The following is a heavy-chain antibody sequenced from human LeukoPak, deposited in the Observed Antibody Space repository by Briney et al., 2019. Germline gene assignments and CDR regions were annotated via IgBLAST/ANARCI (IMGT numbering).Heavy chain of an antibody. CDR2: IYYSGST. Sequence: PSETLSLTCTVSGGSISSGDYYWSWIRQPPGKGLEWIGYIYYSGSTYYNSSLKSRVSISLDTSKNQFSLKLSSVTAADTAVYYCARETNFDSGFWFDPWGQGTLVTVSS. V-gene: IGHV4-30-4*08. J-gene: IGHJ5*02. CDR3: ARETNFDSGFWFDP. CDR1: GGSISSGDYY. D-gene: IGHD5-12*01.